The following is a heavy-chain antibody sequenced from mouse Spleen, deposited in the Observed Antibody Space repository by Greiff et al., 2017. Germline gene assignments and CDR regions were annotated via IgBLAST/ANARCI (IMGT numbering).Heavy chain of an antibody. CDR3: AREDGYYAMDY. J-gene: IGHJ4*01. V-gene: IGHV5-9*01. CDR2: ISSGGGNT. D-gene: IGHD2-3*01. CDR1: GFTFSSYA. Sequence: EVMLVESGGGLVKLGGSLKLSCAASGFTFSSYAMSWVRQTPEKRLEWVATISSGGGNTYYPDSVKGRFTISRDNAKNTLYLQMSSLKSEDTAMYYCAREDGYYAMDYWGQGTSVTVSS.